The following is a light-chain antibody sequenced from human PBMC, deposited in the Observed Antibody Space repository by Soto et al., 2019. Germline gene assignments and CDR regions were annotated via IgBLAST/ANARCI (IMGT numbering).Light chain of an antibody. CDR3: QQYGSSPRT. CDR2: GAS. J-gene: IGKJ1*01. CDR1: QSVTSNS. V-gene: IGKV3-20*01. Sequence: EIVLTQSPGTLSLSPGDRATLFCRASQSVTSNSLAWYQHKPGQGPRFLIYGASTRATGIPGRFSGSGSGADFTLTISRLEPEDVAVYYCQQYGSSPRTFGQGTKVEI.